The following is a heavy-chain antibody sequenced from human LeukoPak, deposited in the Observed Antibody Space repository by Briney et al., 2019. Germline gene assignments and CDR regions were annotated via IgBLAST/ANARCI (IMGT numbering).Heavy chain of an antibody. CDR3: AREGARLNYYGSGQPFDY. D-gene: IGHD3-10*01. J-gene: IGHJ4*02. Sequence: GASVKVSCKASGYRFTSNYMHWVRQAPGQGLEWMGIINPGGGSTSYAQKLQARVTMSRDTSTSTVYMELSSLRSEDTAVYYCAREGARLNYYGSGQPFDYWGQGTLVTVSS. CDR1: GYRFTSNY. CDR2: INPGGGST. V-gene: IGHV1-46*01.